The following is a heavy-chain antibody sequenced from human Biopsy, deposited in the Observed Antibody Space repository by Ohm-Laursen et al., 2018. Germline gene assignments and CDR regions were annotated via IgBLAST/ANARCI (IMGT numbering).Heavy chain of an antibody. J-gene: IGHJ6*02. CDR1: GYTFAGYY. V-gene: IGHV1-2*02. D-gene: IGHD2-15*01. CDR2: INPNSGNA. Sequence: VPSVKVSCKASGYTFAGYYLHWVRQAPGHGLEWMGWINPNSGNANYAQSFQGRLTVTRDTSITTAYMELTSLTSDDTAIYYCARVPAYPSIDGYYGLDLWGQGTTVIVSS. CDR3: ARVPAYPSIDGYYGLDL.